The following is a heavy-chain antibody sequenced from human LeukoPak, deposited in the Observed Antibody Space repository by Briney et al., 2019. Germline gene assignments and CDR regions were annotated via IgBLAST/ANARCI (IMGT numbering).Heavy chain of an antibody. J-gene: IGHJ6*02. Sequence: GGSLRLSCAASGFTFSSYGMHWVRQAPGKGLEWVAVISYDGSNKYFADSVKGRFTISRDNSKNTLYLQMNSLRAEDTAVYYCAKDQTAAAGPDYYYYGMNVWGQGTTVTVSS. V-gene: IGHV3-30*18. CDR2: ISYDGSNK. D-gene: IGHD6-13*01. CDR3: AKDQTAAAGPDYYYYGMNV. CDR1: GFTFSSYG.